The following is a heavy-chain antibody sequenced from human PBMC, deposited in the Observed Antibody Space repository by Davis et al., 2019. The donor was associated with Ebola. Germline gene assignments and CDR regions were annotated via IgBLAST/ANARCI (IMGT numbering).Heavy chain of an antibody. V-gene: IGHV3-53*01. CDR1: EYSVGENF. CDR2: ISNDGRT. J-gene: IGHJ4*02. D-gene: IGHD3-3*01. CDR3: TVGHYTIPNG. Sequence: GESLKISCVASEYSVGENFLSWVRQAPGKGLEWVSVISNDGRTYYVESVKGRFTISRDNSKNTFYLQMNSLRGEDTALYYCTVGHYTIPNGWGQGLPVTVSS.